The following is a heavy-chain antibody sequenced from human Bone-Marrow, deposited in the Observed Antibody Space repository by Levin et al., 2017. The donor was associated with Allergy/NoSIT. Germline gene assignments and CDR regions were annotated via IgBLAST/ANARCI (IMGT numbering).Heavy chain of an antibody. Sequence: GESLKISCAASGFTFSDYYMSWIRQAPGKGLEWVSYISSSGSTIYYADSVKGRFTISRDNAKNSLYLQMNSLRAEDTAVYYCARDFSRERDYWGQGTLVTVSS. CDR2: ISSSGSTI. V-gene: IGHV3-11*01. D-gene: IGHD1-1*01. CDR3: ARDFSRERDY. CDR1: GFTFSDYY. J-gene: IGHJ4*02.